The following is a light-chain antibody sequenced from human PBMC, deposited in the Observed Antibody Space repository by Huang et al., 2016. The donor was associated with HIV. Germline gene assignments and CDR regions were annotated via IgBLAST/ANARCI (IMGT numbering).Light chain of an antibody. CDR1: QSVSSRY. CDR3: QQYGSSYT. J-gene: IGKJ2*01. V-gene: IGKV3-20*01. CDR2: GTS. Sequence: EIVLTQSPGTVSLSPGERATLSCRASQSVSSRYLAWYRQRPGQAPRLVIYGTSNRATGNPDRFSGSGSGTDFTLTISRLEPEDFAVYYCQQYGSSYTFGQGTKLEIK.